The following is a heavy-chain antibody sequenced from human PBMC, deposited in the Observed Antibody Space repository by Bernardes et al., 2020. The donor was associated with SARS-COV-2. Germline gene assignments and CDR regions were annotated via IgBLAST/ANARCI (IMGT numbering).Heavy chain of an antibody. CDR2: TYYRSKWYY. Sequence: QTLSLTCAISGDSVSSNSAAWNWIRQSPSRGLEWLGRTYYRSKWYYDYAVSVKSRITINPDTSKNQFSLQLRSVSPEDTAVYYCARDLPPSPVAGATSWFDPWGQGTLVTVSS. CDR1: GDSVSSNSAA. CDR3: ARDLPPSPVAGATSWFDP. J-gene: IGHJ5*02. D-gene: IGHD1-26*01. V-gene: IGHV6-1*01.